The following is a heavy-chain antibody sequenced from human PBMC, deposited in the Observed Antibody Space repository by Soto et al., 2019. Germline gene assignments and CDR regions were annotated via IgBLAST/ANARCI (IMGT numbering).Heavy chain of an antibody. CDR1: GDSISSGDYY. V-gene: IGHV4-30-4*01. Sequence: SETLSLTCTVSGDSISSGDYYWNWIRQPPGKGLEWIGYIYYSGSTYYNPSLKSRVIISVDTSKKQFSLRLYSVTAADTAVYYCARGLWFGEIGHWFDPWGQGTLVTVSS. CDR2: IYYSGST. CDR3: ARGLWFGEIGHWFDP. J-gene: IGHJ5*02. D-gene: IGHD3-10*01.